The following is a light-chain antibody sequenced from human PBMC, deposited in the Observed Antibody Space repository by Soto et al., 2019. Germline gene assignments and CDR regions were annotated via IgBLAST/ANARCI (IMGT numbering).Light chain of an antibody. V-gene: IGLV2-14*03. CDR2: EVS. J-gene: IGLJ1*01. CDR3: CSYRSGTSPYYV. Sequence: QSVLTQPASVSGSPEQSITISCTGTSSDIGGYKDVSWYQQHPGKAPQVLIFEVSYRPYGISNRFSGSKSGNVASLTISGLQAEDEADYYCCSYRSGTSPYYVFGTGTKLTVL. CDR1: SSDIGGYKD.